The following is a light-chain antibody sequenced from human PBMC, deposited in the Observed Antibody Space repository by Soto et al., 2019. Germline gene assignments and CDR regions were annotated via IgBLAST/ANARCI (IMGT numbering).Light chain of an antibody. V-gene: IGKV3-20*01. J-gene: IGKJ1*01. CDR2: GAS. CDR3: QQYGSSPQT. CDR1: QSVSSY. Sequence: EIVLTQSPATLSLSPGERAALSCRASQSVSSYLAWYQQKPGQAPRLLIYGASSRATGIPDRFSGSGSGTDFTLTIRRLEPEDFAVYYCQQYGSSPQTFGQGTKVDIK.